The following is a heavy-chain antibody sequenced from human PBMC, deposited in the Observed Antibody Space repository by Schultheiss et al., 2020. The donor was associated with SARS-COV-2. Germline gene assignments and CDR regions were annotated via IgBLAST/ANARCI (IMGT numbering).Heavy chain of an antibody. CDR3: ARDWTTVYYYYYGMDV. CDR2: ISSSSSYI. D-gene: IGHD4-17*01. CDR1: GFTFSSYS. V-gene: IGHV3-21*01. Sequence: GGSLRLSCAASGFTFSSYSMNWVRQAPGKGLEWVSSISSSSSYIYYADSVKGRFTISRDNAKNSLYLHMNSLRAEDTAVYYCARDWTTVYYYYYGMDVWGQGTTVTVSS. J-gene: IGHJ6*02.